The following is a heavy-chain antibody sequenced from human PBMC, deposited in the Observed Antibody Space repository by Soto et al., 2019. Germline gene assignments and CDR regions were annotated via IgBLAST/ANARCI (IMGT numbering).Heavy chain of an antibody. CDR3: ARGQSDYGDNDY. Sequence: ASVKVSCKASGYTFTSYDINWVRQATGQGLEWMGWMNPNSGNTGYAQKFQGRVTMTRNTSISTAYMELSSLRSEDTAVYYCARGQSDYGDNDYWGQGTLVTVSS. V-gene: IGHV1-8*01. CDR1: GYTFTSYD. D-gene: IGHD4-17*01. J-gene: IGHJ4*02. CDR2: MNPNSGNT.